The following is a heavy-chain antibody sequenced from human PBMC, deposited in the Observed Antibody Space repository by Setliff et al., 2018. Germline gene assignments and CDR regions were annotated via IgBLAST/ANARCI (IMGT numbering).Heavy chain of an antibody. D-gene: IGHD2-15*01. J-gene: IGHJ4*02. CDR1: GYSFTSYW. CDR3: ARLGVGCSGGSCYSENYFDY. CDR2: IYPGDSDI. V-gene: IGHV5-51*01. Sequence: GASLKISCKGSGYSFTSYWIGWVRQMPGKGLEWMGIIYPGDSDIRYSPSFQGQVTISADKSISTAYLQGSILKASDTAMYYCARLGVGCSGGSCYSENYFDYWGQGTLGTSPQ.